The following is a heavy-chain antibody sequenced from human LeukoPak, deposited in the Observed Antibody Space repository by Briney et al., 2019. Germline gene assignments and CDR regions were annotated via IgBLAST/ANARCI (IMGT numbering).Heavy chain of an antibody. CDR3: ARSSDYDILTGYYTPFDY. V-gene: IGHV1-2*02. CDR1: GYTFTGYY. Sequence: ASVKVSCKASGYTFTGYYLHWVRQAPGQGLEWMGCVNPNSGDTNYAQKFQGRVTMTRDTSISTAYMELSRLRSDDTAVYYCARSSDYDILTGYYTPFDYWGQGTLVTVSS. D-gene: IGHD3-9*01. CDR2: VNPNSGDT. J-gene: IGHJ4*02.